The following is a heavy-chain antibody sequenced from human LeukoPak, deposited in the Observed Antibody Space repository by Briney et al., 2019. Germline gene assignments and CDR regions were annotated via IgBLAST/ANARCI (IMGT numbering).Heavy chain of an antibody. J-gene: IGHJ4*02. D-gene: IGHD6-13*01. CDR1: SGSFSGYY. CDR3: AREQQQLAHRFDY. V-gene: IGHV4-34*01. CDR2: INHSGST. Sequence: PSETLSLTCAVYSGSFSGYYWSWIRQPPGKGLEWIGEINHSGSTNYNPSLKSRVTISVDTSKNQFSLKLSSVTAADTAVYYCAREQQQLAHRFDYWDQGTLVTVSS.